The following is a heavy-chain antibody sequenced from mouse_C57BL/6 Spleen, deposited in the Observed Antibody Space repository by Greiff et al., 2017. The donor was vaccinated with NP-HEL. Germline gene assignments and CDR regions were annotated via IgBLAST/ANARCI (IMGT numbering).Heavy chain of an antibody. CDR3: ALGRGYFDV. D-gene: IGHD4-1*01. CDR2: IYPGDGDT. Sequence: VQLQESGPELVKPGASVKISCKASGYAFSSSWMNWVKQRPGKGLEWIGRIYPGDGDTNYNGKFKGKATLTADKSSSTAYMQLSSLTSEDSAVYFCALGRGYFDVWGTGTTVTVSS. V-gene: IGHV1-82*01. J-gene: IGHJ1*03. CDR1: GYAFSSSW.